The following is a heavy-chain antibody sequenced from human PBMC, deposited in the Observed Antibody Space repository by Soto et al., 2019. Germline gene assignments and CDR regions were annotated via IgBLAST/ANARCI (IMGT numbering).Heavy chain of an antibody. CDR3: ARGRHGDY. J-gene: IGHJ4*02. CDR1: GYGFTTYG. Sequence: QVHLVQSGAEVKKPGASVKVSCKGSGYGFTTYGITWVRQAPGQGLEWMAWISAHNGNTNYAQKRQGRVTVTRDTSTSTAYMELRCLGSDDTDVYYCARGRHGDYWGQGALVTVSS. CDR2: ISAHNGNT. V-gene: IGHV1-18*01.